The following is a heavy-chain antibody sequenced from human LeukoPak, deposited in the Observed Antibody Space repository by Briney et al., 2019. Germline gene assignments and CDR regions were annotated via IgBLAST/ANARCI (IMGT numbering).Heavy chain of an antibody. J-gene: IGHJ3*02. D-gene: IGHD2-2*01. CDR3: AREPDCSSTSCYLFGSDAFDI. Sequence: GGSLRLSCAASGYTFSSYSMNWVRQAPGKGLEWVSSISSSSSYIYYADSVRGRFTISRDNAKNSLYLQMNSLRAEDTAVYYCAREPDCSSTSCYLFGSDAFDIWGQGTMVTVSS. CDR1: GYTFSSYS. CDR2: ISSSSSYI. V-gene: IGHV3-21*01.